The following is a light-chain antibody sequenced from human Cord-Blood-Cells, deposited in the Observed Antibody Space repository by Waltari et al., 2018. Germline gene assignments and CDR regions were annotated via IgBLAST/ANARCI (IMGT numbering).Light chain of an antibody. Sequence: QSALTQPASVSGSPGQSITISCTGTSSHVGGYNYVSWYQQHPGKAPKLMIYDVSKRPSGVSNRFSGSKSGNTASLTISGLQAEDEADYYCSSYTSSSTFVFGGGTKLTVL. CDR3: SSYTSSSTFV. V-gene: IGLV2-14*01. CDR1: SSHVGGYNY. J-gene: IGLJ3*02. CDR2: DVS.